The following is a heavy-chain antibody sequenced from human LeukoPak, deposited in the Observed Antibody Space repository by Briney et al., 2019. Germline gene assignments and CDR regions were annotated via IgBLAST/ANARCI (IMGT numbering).Heavy chain of an antibody. V-gene: IGHV1-18*01. J-gene: IGHJ3*02. Sequence: DSVKVACKASGYTFTSYGISWVRQPPGQGLEWMGWISAYKGNTNYAQKLKGRVTMTTNTYTSTAYMERRSLRSDDTAVYYCARKRGYSGYDPSTVDIWGQGTMVTVSS. CDR3: ARKRGYSGYDPSTVDI. CDR2: ISAYKGNT. D-gene: IGHD5-12*01. CDR1: GYTFTSYG.